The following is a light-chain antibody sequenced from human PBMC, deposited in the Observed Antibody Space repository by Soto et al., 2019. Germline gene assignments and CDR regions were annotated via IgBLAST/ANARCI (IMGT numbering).Light chain of an antibody. Sequence: DIRMTQSPSSLSASVGDRVTITCRASQSISNYLNWYQQRPGKAPKLLIYAASSLQSGVPSRFSGSGYGTDFTLTISSLQPEDVATYYCQQSYSDIFTFGPGTKVDIK. CDR2: AAS. CDR3: QQSYSDIFT. CDR1: QSISNY. V-gene: IGKV1-39*01. J-gene: IGKJ3*01.